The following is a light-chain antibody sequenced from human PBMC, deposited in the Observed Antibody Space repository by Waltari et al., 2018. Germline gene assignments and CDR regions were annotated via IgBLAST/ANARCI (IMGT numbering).Light chain of an antibody. CDR3: AAWDDSLSGLV. J-gene: IGLJ3*02. V-gene: IGLV1-47*01. CDR1: SSNSGSND. CDR2: KNN. Sequence: QSVLTQPPSASGTPGQKVTISCNGSSSNSGSNDVYRYQQFPGTAPNLLIFKNNQRPSGVPDRFSDSKSGTSASLAINGLRSEDEADYYCAAWDDSLSGLVLGGGTKVTVL.